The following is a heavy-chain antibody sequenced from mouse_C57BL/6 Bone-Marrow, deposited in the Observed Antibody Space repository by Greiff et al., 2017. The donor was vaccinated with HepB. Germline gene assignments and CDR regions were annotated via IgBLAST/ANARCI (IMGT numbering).Heavy chain of an antibody. CDR1: GYTFTSYW. CDR3: AREGWAYWYFDV. D-gene: IGHD2-3*01. V-gene: IGHV1-50*01. Sequence: QVQLHQPGAELVKPGASVKLSCKASGYTFTSYWMQWVKQRPGQGLEWIGEIDPSDSYTNYNQKFKGKATLTVDTSSSTADMQLSSLTSEDAAVYYCAREGWAYWYFDVWGTGTTVTVSS. J-gene: IGHJ1*03. CDR2: IDPSDSYT.